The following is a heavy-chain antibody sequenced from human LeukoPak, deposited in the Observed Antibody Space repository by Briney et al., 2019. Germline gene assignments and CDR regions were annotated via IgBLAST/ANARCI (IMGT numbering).Heavy chain of an antibody. J-gene: IGHJ4*02. CDR1: GYTFTNYD. CDR2: MNPKSGNT. Sequence: PEASVKVSCKTSGYTFTNYDINWVRQATGQGLEWMGWMNPKSGNTGSAQRFQGRVTLTRDTSLSTAYMELSSLRSEDTAVYYCARVWGSIDYWGQGTLVTVSS. CDR3: ARVWGSIDY. V-gene: IGHV1-8*01. D-gene: IGHD7-27*01.